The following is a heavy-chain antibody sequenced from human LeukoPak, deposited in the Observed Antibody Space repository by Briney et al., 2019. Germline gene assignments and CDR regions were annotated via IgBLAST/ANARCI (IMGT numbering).Heavy chain of an antibody. V-gene: IGHV1-24*01. CDR1: GYTLTELS. CDR3: ATVGGSYYRGYYFDY. J-gene: IGHJ4*02. Sequence: ASVKVSCKVSGYTLTELSMHWVRQAPGKGLEWMGGFDPEDGETIYAQKFQGRVTMTEDTSTDTAYMELSSLRSEDTAVYHCATVGGSYYRGYYFDYWGQGTLVTVSS. CDR2: FDPEDGET. D-gene: IGHD1-26*01.